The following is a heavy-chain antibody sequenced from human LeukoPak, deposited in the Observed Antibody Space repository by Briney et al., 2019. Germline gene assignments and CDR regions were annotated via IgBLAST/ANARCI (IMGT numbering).Heavy chain of an antibody. D-gene: IGHD3-22*01. Sequence: SETLSLTCTVSGGSISSYYWSWIRQPPGKGLEWIGYIYYSGCTNYNPSLKSRVTISLDTSKNHFSLKLSSVTAADTAVYYCARCPLLFDSGGYANYYYYYMDFWGKGTTATVS. V-gene: IGHV4-59*01. CDR3: ARCPLLFDSGGYANYYYYYMDF. J-gene: IGHJ6*03. CDR1: GGSISSYY. CDR2: IYYSGCT.